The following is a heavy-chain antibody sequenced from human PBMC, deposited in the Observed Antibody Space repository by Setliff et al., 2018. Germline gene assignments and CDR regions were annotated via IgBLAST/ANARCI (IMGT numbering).Heavy chain of an antibody. CDR1: GYTFTSYY. CDR2: INPSGGST. D-gene: IGHD3-9*01. V-gene: IGHV1-46*01. CDR3: ARDPTTYYDILTGSSSRRYGMDV. Sequence: ASVKVSCKPSGYTFTSYYMHWVRQAPGQGLEWMGIINPSGGSTSYAQKFQGRVTMTRDTSTSTVYMELSSLRSEDTAVYYCARDPTTYYDILTGSSSRRYGMDVWGQGTTVTVSS. J-gene: IGHJ6*02.